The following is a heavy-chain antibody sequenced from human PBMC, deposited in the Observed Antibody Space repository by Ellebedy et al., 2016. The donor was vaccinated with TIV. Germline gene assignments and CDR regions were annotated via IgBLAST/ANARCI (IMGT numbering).Heavy chain of an antibody. J-gene: IGHJ4*02. CDR3: LSGYYMGY. Sequence: GGSLRLXXTASGFTFGDYAMSWFRQAPGKGLEWVSFIRSKAYGGTTEYAASVKGRFTISRDDSKSIAYLQMNNLKTEDTAVYYCLSGYYMGYWGQGTLVTVSS. D-gene: IGHD3-22*01. V-gene: IGHV3-49*03. CDR1: GFTFGDYA. CDR2: IRSKAYGGTT.